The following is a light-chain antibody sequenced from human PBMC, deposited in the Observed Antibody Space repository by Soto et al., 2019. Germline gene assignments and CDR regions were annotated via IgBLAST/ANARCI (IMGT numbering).Light chain of an antibody. CDR1: QIVSSTY. CDR3: QQHGSSPWM. CDR2: DAS. V-gene: IGKV3-20*01. Sequence: EIVLTQSPGTLSLSPGERATLSCRASQIVSSTYLAWFQQKAGQAPRLLIYDASNRAPGIPARFSGSGSGTDFTLTISRLEPEDFAVYYCQQHGSSPWMFGQGTKVDIK. J-gene: IGKJ1*01.